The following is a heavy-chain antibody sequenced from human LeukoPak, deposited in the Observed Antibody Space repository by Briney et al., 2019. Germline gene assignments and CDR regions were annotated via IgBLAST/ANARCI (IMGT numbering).Heavy chain of an antibody. CDR2: ISGGST. D-gene: IGHD6-13*01. J-gene: IGHJ4*02. CDR1: VFTFSNYA. V-gene: IGHV3-23*01. CDR3: AKGVSSLTFSFDY. Sequence: GGSLRLSCAASVFTFSNYAMSWVRQAPGKGLEWVSSISGGSTYYADSVKGRFTIPRDNSKNTLFLQMNSLRAEDTAVYYCAKGVSSLTFSFDYWGQGTLVTVSS.